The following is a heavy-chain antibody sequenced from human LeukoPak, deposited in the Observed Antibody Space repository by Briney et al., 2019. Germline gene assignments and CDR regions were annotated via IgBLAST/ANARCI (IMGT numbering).Heavy chain of an antibody. CDR2: INYSGST. Sequence: SETLSLTCAVYGVSFSGYDWIWLRQPPGNGLECLGEINYSGSTNYNPSLKSRVTISVDTSKNQFSLKLSSVTAADTAVYYCASGGYSYEFAFDIWGQGTMVTVSS. CDR1: GVSFSGYD. J-gene: IGHJ3*02. CDR3: ASGGYSYEFAFDI. V-gene: IGHV4-34*01. D-gene: IGHD5-18*01.